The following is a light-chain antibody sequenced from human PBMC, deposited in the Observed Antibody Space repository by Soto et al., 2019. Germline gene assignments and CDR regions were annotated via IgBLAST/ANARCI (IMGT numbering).Light chain of an antibody. CDR1: QSVSNN. CDR3: QHYSSWA. Sequence: EIVLTQSPGTLSLSPGERATLSCRASQSVSNNYLAWYQQKRGQAPRLLIYAASARATGIPARFSGGGSGTEFTLTISSLQSEDFAVYFCQHYSSWAFGGGTKVDIK. J-gene: IGKJ4*01. CDR2: AAS. V-gene: IGKV3D-15*01.